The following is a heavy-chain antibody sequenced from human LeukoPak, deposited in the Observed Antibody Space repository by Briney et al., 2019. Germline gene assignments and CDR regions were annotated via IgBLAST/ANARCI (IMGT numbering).Heavy chain of an antibody. CDR1: GFTFSSYA. D-gene: IGHD2-15*01. J-gene: IGHJ4*02. CDR2: ISGSGGST. CDR3: AKGRYCSGGSCVFGDY. Sequence: GSLRLSCAASGFTFSSYAMSWVRQAPGKGLEWVSAISGSGGSTYYADSVKGRFTISRDNSKNTLYLQMNSLRAEDTAVYYCAKGRYCSGGSCVFGDYWGQGTLVTVSS. V-gene: IGHV3-23*01.